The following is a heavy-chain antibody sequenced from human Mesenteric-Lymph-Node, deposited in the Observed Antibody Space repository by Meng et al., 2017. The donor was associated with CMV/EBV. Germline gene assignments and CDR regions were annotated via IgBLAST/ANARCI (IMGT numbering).Heavy chain of an antibody. V-gene: IGHV4-39*01. D-gene: IGHD3-22*01. CDR1: IGSSSYY. CDR2: IYYSGST. J-gene: IGHJ4*02. Sequence: IGSSSYYWGWIRQPPGKGLEWIGSIYYSGSTYYNPSLKSRVTISVDTSKNQFSLKLSSVTAADTAVYYCARHSYYYDSSGYSYFDYWGQGTLVTVSS. CDR3: ARHSYYYDSSGYSYFDY.